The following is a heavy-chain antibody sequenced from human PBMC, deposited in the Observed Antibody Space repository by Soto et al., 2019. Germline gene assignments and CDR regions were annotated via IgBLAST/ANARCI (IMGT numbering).Heavy chain of an antibody. CDR2: ISYDGSNK. Sequence: GGSLRLSCAASGFTFSSYGMHWVRQAPGKGLEWVAVISYDGSNKYYADSVKGRFTISRDNSKNTLYLQMNSLRAEDTAVYYCAKEYQLHTQFFDYWGQGTLVTVSS. D-gene: IGHD2-2*01. CDR1: GFTFSSYG. J-gene: IGHJ4*02. CDR3: AKEYQLHTQFFDY. V-gene: IGHV3-30*18.